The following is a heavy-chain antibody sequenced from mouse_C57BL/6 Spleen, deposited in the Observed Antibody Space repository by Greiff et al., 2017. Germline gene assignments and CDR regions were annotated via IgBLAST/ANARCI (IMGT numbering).Heavy chain of an antibody. J-gene: IGHJ3*01. D-gene: IGHD2-4*01. CDR3: ASSLYDYDRGLAY. V-gene: IGHV3-6*01. Sequence: VQLKESGPGLVKPSQSLSLTCSVTGYSITSGYYWNWIRQFPGNKLEWMGYISYDGSNNYNPSLKNRISITRDTSKNQFFLKLNSVTTEDTAPYCGASSLYDYDRGLAYWGQGTLVTVSA. CDR2: ISYDGSN. CDR1: GYSITSGYY.